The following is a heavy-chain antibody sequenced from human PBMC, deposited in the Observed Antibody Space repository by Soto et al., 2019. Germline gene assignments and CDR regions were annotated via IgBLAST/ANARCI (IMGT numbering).Heavy chain of an antibody. CDR1: GYTSTSYD. J-gene: IGHJ4*02. Sequence: ASVKVSCKASGYTSTSYDINWVRQATGQGLEWMGWMNPNSGNTGYAQRFQGRVTMTRNTSINAAYMELSNLRSEDSAVYYCARAPEPPMTTVTAYQFDFWGRGTLVTVSS. D-gene: IGHD4-17*01. V-gene: IGHV1-8*01. CDR2: MNPNSGNT. CDR3: ARAPEPPMTTVTAYQFDF.